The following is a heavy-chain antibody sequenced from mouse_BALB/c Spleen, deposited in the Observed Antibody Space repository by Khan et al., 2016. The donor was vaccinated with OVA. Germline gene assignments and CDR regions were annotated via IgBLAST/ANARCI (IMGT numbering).Heavy chain of an antibody. J-gene: IGHJ3*01. CDR2: IYPVNSDT. V-gene: IGHV1-5*01. CDR3: GRGGYSSFAY. Sequence: EVQLQQSGTVLARPGASVKMSCKASGYSFSSYLIHWVKQRPGQGLEWIGVIYPVNSDTTYNQKFKDMAKLTAGTYANTACMERSSLTNEGSAVYCCGRGGYSSFAYWGQGTLVTVAA. D-gene: IGHD1-3*01. CDR1: GYSFSSYL.